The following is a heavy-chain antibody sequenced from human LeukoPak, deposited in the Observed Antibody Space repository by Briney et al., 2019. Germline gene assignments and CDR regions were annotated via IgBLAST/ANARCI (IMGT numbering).Heavy chain of an antibody. CDR1: GFTFSSYA. J-gene: IGHJ2*01. CDR3: ARDPRKFGYSSGWYFDL. D-gene: IGHD6-19*01. V-gene: IGHV3-30-3*01. Sequence: PGGSLRLSCAASGFTFSSYAMHWVRQAPGKGLEWVAVISYDGSNKYYADSVKGRFTISRDNSKSTLYLQMNSLRAEDTAVYYCARDPRKFGYSSGWYFDLWGRGTLVTVSS. CDR2: ISYDGSNK.